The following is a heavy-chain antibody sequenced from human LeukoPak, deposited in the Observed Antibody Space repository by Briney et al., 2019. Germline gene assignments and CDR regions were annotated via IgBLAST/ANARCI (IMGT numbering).Heavy chain of an antibody. Sequence: SVKVSCKASVGTFSSYTISWVRQAPGQGLEWMGRIIPILGIANYAQKFQGRVTITADKSTSTAYMELSSLRSEDTAVYYCARVSTYYYYYMDVWGKGTTVTVSS. CDR3: ARVSTYYYYYMDV. D-gene: IGHD1-1*01. V-gene: IGHV1-69*02. J-gene: IGHJ6*03. CDR1: VGTFSSYT. CDR2: IIPILGIA.